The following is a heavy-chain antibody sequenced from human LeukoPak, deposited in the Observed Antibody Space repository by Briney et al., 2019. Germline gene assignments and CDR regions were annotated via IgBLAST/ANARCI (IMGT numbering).Heavy chain of an antibody. CDR3: ARENDSGWSGPFDY. CDR2: IKQDGSEK. D-gene: IGHD6-19*01. V-gene: IGHV3-7*03. J-gene: IGHJ4*02. CDR1: GFTFSSYW. Sequence: PGGSLRLSCAASGFTFSSYWMTWVRQAPGKGLEWVANIKQDGSEKYYVDSVKGRFTISRDNAKNSLYLQVSSLRAEDTAVYYCARENDSGWSGPFDYWGRGTLVTVSS.